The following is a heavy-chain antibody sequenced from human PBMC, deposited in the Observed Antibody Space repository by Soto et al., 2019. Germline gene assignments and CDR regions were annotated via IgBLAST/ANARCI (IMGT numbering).Heavy chain of an antibody. Sequence: PSETLSLTCTVSGDSMTSGDYSWSWIRQPPGKGLEWLGYIYRTGNTHYSPSLKSRVTISVDTSKNQFSLKLSSVTAADTAVYYCDRHHYYDRKLDPWGQGTLVTVSS. J-gene: IGHJ5*02. CDR2: IYRTGNT. CDR3: DRHHYYDRKLDP. V-gene: IGHV4-30-2*05. D-gene: IGHD3-22*01. CDR1: GDSMTSGDYS.